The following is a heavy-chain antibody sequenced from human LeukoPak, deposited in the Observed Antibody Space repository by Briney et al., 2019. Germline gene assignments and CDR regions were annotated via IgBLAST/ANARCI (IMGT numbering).Heavy chain of an antibody. CDR2: IYYSGST. CDR1: GGSISSYY. CDR3: AGTYYDFWSGYYFRAFDI. V-gene: IGHV4-59*01. Sequence: SETLSLTCTVSGGSISSYYWSWIRQPPGKGLEWIGYIYYSGSTNYNPSLKSRVTIAVDTSKNQFSLKLSSVTAADTAVYYCAGTYYDFWSGYYFRAFDIWGQGTMVTVSS. J-gene: IGHJ3*02. D-gene: IGHD3-3*01.